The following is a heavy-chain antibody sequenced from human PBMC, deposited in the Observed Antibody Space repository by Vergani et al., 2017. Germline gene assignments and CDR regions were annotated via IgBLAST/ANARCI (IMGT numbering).Heavy chain of an antibody. J-gene: IGHJ3*02. CDR2: ISSSSSYI. CDR1: GFTFSSYS. D-gene: IGHD3-22*01. Sequence: VQLVESGGGLVKPGGSLRLSCAASGFTFSSYSMNWVRQAPGKGLEWVSSISSSSSYIYYADSVKGRFTISRDNAKNSLYLQMNSLRAEDTAVYYCARDITQPMIVVAYHDAFDIWGQGTMVTVSS. V-gene: IGHV3-21*01. CDR3: ARDITQPMIVVAYHDAFDI.